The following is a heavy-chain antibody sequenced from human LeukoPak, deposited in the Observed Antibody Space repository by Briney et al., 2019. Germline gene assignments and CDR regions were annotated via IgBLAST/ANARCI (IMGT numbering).Heavy chain of an antibody. J-gene: IGHJ5*02. CDR3: AKAIGGSSWYKGHWFGP. D-gene: IGHD6-13*01. Sequence: PGGSLRLSCAASGFTFSNYAMSWVRQAPGKGLEWVSTISDSGGNTYYTDPVKGRFTISRDNSKNTLYLQMNSLRAEDTAVYYCAKAIGGSSWYKGHWFGPWGQGTLVTVSS. V-gene: IGHV3-23*01. CDR2: ISDSGGNT. CDR1: GFTFSNYA.